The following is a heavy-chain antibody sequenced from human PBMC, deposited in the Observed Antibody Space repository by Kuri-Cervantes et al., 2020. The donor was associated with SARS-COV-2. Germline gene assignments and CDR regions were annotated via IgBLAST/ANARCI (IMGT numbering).Heavy chain of an antibody. CDR3: AREKSASWFDP. CDR1: GGSISSSSYY. V-gene: IGHV4-39*02. CDR2: IYYSGST. Sequence: GSLRLSCTVSGGSISSSSYYWGWIRQPPGKGLEWIGSIYYSGSTYYNPSLKSRVTISVDTSKNQFSLKLSSVTAADTAVYYCAREKSASWFDPWGQGTLVTVSS. J-gene: IGHJ5*02.